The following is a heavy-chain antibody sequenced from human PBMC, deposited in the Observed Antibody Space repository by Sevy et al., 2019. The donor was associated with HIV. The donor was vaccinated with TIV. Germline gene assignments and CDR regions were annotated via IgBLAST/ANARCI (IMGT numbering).Heavy chain of an antibody. D-gene: IGHD2-2*01. J-gene: IGHJ4*02. V-gene: IGHV3-11*06. CDR3: SKDSRFYSNSHFDY. Sequence: GGSLRLSCAASGFTFSDYYMSWIRQAPGKGLEWVSYISSGSSYTNYADSVKGRFTISRDNARNSLYLQMNSLRAEDTAVYYFSKDSRFYSNSHFDYWGQGIRLTVS. CDR2: ISSGSSYT. CDR1: GFTFSDYY.